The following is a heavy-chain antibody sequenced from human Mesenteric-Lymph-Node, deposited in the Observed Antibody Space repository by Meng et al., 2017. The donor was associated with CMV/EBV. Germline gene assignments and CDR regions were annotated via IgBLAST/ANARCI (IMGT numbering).Heavy chain of an antibody. CDR3: TTALNYSSLDY. CDR1: GFTFSNAW. CDR2: IKSKTDGGTT. V-gene: IGHV3-15*01. Sequence: GESLKISCAASGFTFSNAWMSWVRQAPGKGLEWVGRIKSKTDGGTTDYAAPVKGRFTISRDDSKNTLYLQMNSLKTEDTAVYYCTTALNYSSLDYWGQGTLVTVSS. J-gene: IGHJ4*02. D-gene: IGHD1-7*01.